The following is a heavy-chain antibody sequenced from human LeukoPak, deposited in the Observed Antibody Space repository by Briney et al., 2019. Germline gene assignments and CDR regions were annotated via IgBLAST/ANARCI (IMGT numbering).Heavy chain of an antibody. CDR1: GGSISSYY. D-gene: IGHD3-22*01. CDR3: ARARGYYDSSGFYYFDY. CDR2: IYQSGST. Sequence: SETLSLTCTVSGGSISSYYWSWIRQPPGKGLEWIGYIYQSGSTYYNPSLKSRVTISVDRSKNQFSLKLSSVTAADTAVYYCARARGYYDSSGFYYFDYWGQGTLVTVSS. J-gene: IGHJ4*02. V-gene: IGHV4-59*12.